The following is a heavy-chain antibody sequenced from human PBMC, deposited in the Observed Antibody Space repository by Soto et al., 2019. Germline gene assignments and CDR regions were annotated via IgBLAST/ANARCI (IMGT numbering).Heavy chain of an antibody. CDR3: ARDRVATRGPYYYYGMDV. V-gene: IGHV3-33*01. J-gene: IGHJ6*02. Sequence: GGSLRLSCAASGFTFSSYGMHWVRQAPGKGLEWVAVIWYDGSNKYYADSVKGRFTISRDNSKNTLYLQMNSLRAEDTAVYYCARDRVATRGPYYYYGMDVWGQGTTVTVSS. CDR1: GFTFSSYG. D-gene: IGHD5-12*01. CDR2: IWYDGSNK.